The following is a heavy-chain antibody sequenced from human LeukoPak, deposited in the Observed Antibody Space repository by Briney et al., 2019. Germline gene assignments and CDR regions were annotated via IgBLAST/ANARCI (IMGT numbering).Heavy chain of an antibody. J-gene: IGHJ6*02. Sequence: ASVKVSCKASGYTFTSYAMHWVRQAPGQRLEWMGWINAGNGNTKYSQKFQGRVTITRDTSASTAYMELSSLRSEDTAVYYCARAVVAAGKGGPNYYYGMDVWGQGTTVTVSS. CDR3: ARAVVAAGKGGPNYYYGMDV. CDR1: GYTFTSYA. V-gene: IGHV1-3*01. CDR2: INAGNGNT. D-gene: IGHD6-13*01.